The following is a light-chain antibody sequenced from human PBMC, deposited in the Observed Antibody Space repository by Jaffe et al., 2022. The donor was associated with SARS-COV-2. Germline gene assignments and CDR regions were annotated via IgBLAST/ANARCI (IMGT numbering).Light chain of an antibody. CDR3: QQSYSTPLT. Sequence: DIQLTQSPSSLSASVGDRVTITCRASQSISTYLNWFQQKPGKPPKLLIYAASGLQSGVPSRFSGSGSETGFALTITSLQPEDFATYYCQQSYSTPLTFGGGTQVEMK. J-gene: IGKJ4*01. CDR2: AAS. CDR1: QSISTY. V-gene: IGKV1-39*01.